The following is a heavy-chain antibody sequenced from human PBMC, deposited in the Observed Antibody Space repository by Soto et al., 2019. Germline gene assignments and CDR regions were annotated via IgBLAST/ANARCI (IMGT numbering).Heavy chain of an antibody. CDR1: GYTFTSYG. V-gene: IGHV1-18*01. Sequence: ASVKVSCKASGYTFTSYGISWVRQAPGQGLEWMGWISAYNGNTNYAQKLQGRVTMTTDTSTSTAYMELRSLRSDDTAVYYCARDPSGYSSSWYYFDYWGQGTLVTVSS. J-gene: IGHJ4*02. CDR3: ARDPSGYSSSWYYFDY. CDR2: ISAYNGNT. D-gene: IGHD6-13*01.